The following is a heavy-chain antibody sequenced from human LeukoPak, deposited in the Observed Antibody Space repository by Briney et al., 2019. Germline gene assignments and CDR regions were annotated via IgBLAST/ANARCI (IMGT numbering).Heavy chain of an antibody. D-gene: IGHD1-14*01. CDR1: GFTFGNSW. V-gene: IGHV3-74*01. CDR2: INADGSIT. CDR3: VVVVEPPDSDGFDV. J-gene: IGHJ3*01. Sequence: GGSLRLSCAASGFTFGNSWVHWVRQAPGKGLVWVSLINADGSITTYADSVKGRFTISRDNASNTLSLQMNSLTIEDTAVYYCVVVVEPPDSDGFDVWGQGTMITVSS.